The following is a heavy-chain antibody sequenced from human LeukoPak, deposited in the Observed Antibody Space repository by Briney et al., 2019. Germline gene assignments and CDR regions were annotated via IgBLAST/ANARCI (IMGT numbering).Heavy chain of an antibody. V-gene: IGHV3-15*01. D-gene: IGHD1-1*01. J-gene: IGHJ4*02. CDR2: VKSRADGGST. CDR3: TTDRMTWNGFFDY. Sequence: SGGSLRLSCTTSGFSFRDAYMSWVRQAPGKGLEWVGRVKSRADGGSTDYAGPVKGRFRISRDDSKNTVSLEMDSLKMDDTAVYYCTTDRMTWNGFFDYWGQGTLVIVSS. CDR1: GFSFRDAY.